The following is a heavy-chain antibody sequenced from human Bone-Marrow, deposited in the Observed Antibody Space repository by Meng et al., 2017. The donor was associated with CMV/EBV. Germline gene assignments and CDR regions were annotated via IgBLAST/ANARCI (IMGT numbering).Heavy chain of an antibody. Sequence: ASVKVSCKASGYTFTSYGISWVRQAPGQGLEWMGWISAYNGNTNYAQKLQGRVTMTTDTSTSTAYMELRSLRSEDTAVYYCARERYNWNDGGSHYFDYWGQGTLVTVSS. J-gene: IGHJ4*02. D-gene: IGHD1-1*01. V-gene: IGHV1-18*01. CDR3: ARERYNWNDGGSHYFDY. CDR2: ISAYNGNT. CDR1: GYTFTSYG.